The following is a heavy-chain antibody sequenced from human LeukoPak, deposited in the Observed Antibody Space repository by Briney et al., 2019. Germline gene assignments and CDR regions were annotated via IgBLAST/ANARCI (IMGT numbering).Heavy chain of an antibody. Sequence: GGSLRLSCAASGFTFSSYGMHWVRQAPGKGLEWVAVIWYDGSNKYYADSVKGRFTISRDNSKNTLYLQMNSLRAEDTAVYYCAREPPLTYYYDSSGEKYDYWGQGTLVTVSS. CDR1: GFTFSSYG. J-gene: IGHJ4*02. CDR3: AREPPLTYYYDSSGEKYDY. CDR2: IWYDGSNK. D-gene: IGHD3-22*01. V-gene: IGHV3-33*01.